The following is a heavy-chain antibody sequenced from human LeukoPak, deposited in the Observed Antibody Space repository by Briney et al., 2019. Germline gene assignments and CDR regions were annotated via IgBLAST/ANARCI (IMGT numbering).Heavy chain of an antibody. CDR2: ISGSTYT. J-gene: IGHJ3*02. D-gene: IGHD2-2*01. Sequence: KPGGSLRLSCAASGFTFSDYYMSWIRQAPGKGLEWVSFISGSTYTNYADSVKGRFTISRDNAKNSLYLQMNSLRAEDTAVYYCAKCSVTCYANAFYIWGRGTMVTVSS. CDR1: GFTFSDYY. V-gene: IGHV3-11*03. CDR3: AKCSVTCYANAFYI.